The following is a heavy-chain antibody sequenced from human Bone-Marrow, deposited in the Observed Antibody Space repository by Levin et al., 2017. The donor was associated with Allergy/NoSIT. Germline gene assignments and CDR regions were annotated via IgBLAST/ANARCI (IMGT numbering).Heavy chain of an antibody. J-gene: IGHJ3*01. CDR1: GYPLSELP. D-gene: IGHD2-15*01. CDR2: FDPEEGET. CDR3: ATWKAVAGTYLWAGDV. Sequence: GESLKISCKVSGYPLSELPMHWVRQAPGKGLEWMGGFDPEEGETIYAQKFQGRVTMTDDTSTDTAYMEVSSLRSEDMAVNYCATWKAVAGTYLWAGDVWGQVTMVTVSS. V-gene: IGHV1-24*01.